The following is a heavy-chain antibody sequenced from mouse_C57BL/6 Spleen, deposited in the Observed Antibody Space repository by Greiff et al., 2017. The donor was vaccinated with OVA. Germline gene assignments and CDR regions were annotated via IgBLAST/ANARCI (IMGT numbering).Heavy chain of an antibody. Sequence: EVQGVESGGGLVKPGGSLTLSCAASGFTFSDYGMHWVRQAPEKGLEWVAYISSGSSTIYYADSVTGRFTITRDNAKNTLFLQMTSLRSEDTAMYYCARTGALDYWGQGTTLTVSS. J-gene: IGHJ2*01. CDR1: GFTFSDYG. CDR2: ISSGSSTI. V-gene: IGHV5-17*01. CDR3: ARTGALDY.